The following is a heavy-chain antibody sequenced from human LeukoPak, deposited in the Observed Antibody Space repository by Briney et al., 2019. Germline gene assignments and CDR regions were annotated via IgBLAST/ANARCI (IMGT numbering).Heavy chain of an antibody. CDR2: IYSGGST. CDR1: GFTVSSNY. V-gene: IGHV3-53*01. Sequence: GGSLRLSCAASGFTVSSNYMSWVRQAPGKGLEWVSVIYSGGSTYYADSVKGRFTISRDNSKDTLYLQANSLRAEDTAVYYCARGSGLAAFDIWGQGTMVTVSS. J-gene: IGHJ3*02. CDR3: ARGSGLAAFDI. D-gene: IGHD3-3*01.